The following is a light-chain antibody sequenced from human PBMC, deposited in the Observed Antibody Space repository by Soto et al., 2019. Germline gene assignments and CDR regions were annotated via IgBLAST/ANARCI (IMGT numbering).Light chain of an antibody. Sequence: EFVLTQSPGTLSLSPGERATLSCRASQTVRNNYLAWYQQKPGQAPRLLIYDASSRATGIPARFSGSGSGTDFTLTITSLEPEDFAVYYCQQRSNWPPTFGQGTKVDIK. CDR1: QTVRNNY. CDR2: DAS. CDR3: QQRSNWPPT. V-gene: IGKV3D-20*02. J-gene: IGKJ1*01.